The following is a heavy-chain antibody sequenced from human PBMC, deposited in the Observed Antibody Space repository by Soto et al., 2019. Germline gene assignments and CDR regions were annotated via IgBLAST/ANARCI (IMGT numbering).Heavy chain of an antibody. CDR2: IYYSGTT. Sequence: QVPLQESGPGLVKPSQTLSLTCTVSGGSISSEGYYWSWFRQLPGKGLEWIGDIYYSGTTYHNPSLRSRLTISGDASKNQFSLKLSSVTAADTALYYCARGRGYSYGPYYVDYWGQGTLVTVSS. V-gene: IGHV4-31*03. CDR1: GGSISSEGYY. D-gene: IGHD5-18*01. CDR3: ARGRGYSYGPYYVDY. J-gene: IGHJ4*02.